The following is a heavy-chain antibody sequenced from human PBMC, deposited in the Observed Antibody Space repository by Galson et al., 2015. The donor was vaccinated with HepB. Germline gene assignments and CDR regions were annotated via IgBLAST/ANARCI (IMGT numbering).Heavy chain of an antibody. J-gene: IGHJ4*02. Sequence: SLRLSCAASGFTFSSYAMHWVRQAPGKGLEWVAVISYDGSNKYYADSVKGRFTISRDNSKNTLYLQMNSLRPEDTAVYYCAKDPRYYDSSATKGKFDYWGQGTLVTVSS. CDR1: GFTFSSYA. CDR2: ISYDGSNK. D-gene: IGHD3-22*01. CDR3: AKDPRYYDSSATKGKFDY. V-gene: IGHV3-30*18.